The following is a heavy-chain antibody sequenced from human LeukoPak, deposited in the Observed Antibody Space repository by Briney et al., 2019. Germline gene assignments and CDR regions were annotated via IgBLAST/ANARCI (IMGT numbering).Heavy chain of an antibody. V-gene: IGHV1-69*13. CDR3: ARTLGYCSGDSCFGNNRFDP. Sequence: GASVKVSCKASGGTFSSFTITWVRQAPGQGLEWMGGIIPIFDTPTYAQKFQGRVTITADESTSTAYLELSSLRSEDTAVYYCARTLGYCSGDSCFGNNRFDPWGQGTLVTVSS. D-gene: IGHD2-15*01. CDR2: IIPIFDTP. J-gene: IGHJ5*02. CDR1: GGTFSSFT.